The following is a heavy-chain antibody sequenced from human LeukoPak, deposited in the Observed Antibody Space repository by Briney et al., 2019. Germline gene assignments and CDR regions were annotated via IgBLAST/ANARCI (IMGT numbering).Heavy chain of an antibody. D-gene: IGHD3-10*01. Sequence: ASVKVSCKASGYTFTSYGISWVRQAPGQGLEWMGWISAYNGNTNYAQKLQGRVTMTTDTSTSTAHMELRSLRSDDTAVYYCARDGVLWFGELYSPDYWGQGTLVTVSS. V-gene: IGHV1-18*01. J-gene: IGHJ4*02. CDR1: GYTFTSYG. CDR3: ARDGVLWFGELYSPDY. CDR2: ISAYNGNT.